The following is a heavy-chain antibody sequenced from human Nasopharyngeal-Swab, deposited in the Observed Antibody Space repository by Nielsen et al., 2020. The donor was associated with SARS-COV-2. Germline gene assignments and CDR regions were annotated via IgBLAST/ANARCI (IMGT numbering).Heavy chain of an antibody. CDR1: GASINSRDYY. V-gene: IGHV4-30-4*01. CDR3: ARDTNYGGESLSGTFDI. CDR2: LYYSGST. Sequence: SETLSLTCTVSGASINSRDYYWSWIRQPPGKGLEWIGYLYYSGSTYYDPSLKSRVTISMDTSKNHFSLNMTSVSAADTAVYYCARDTNYGGESLSGTFDIWGQGTMVTVSS. D-gene: IGHD4-23*01. J-gene: IGHJ3*02.